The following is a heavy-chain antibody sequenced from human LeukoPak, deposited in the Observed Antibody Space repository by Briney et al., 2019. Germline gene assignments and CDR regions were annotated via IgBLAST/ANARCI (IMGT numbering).Heavy chain of an antibody. J-gene: IGHJ4*02. CDR2: IWSDGTKE. CDR3: ARDRGSGYYFNPLDY. Sequence: PGRSLKLSCAASGFAFGIYGMRWVRQAPGKGLEWVAFIWSDGTKEFYADSVKGRFTISRDNSNNTVYLHMNSLRAEDTAVYYCARDRGSGYYFNPLDYWGQGTLVTVSS. V-gene: IGHV3-33*01. CDR1: GFAFGIYG. D-gene: IGHD3-22*01.